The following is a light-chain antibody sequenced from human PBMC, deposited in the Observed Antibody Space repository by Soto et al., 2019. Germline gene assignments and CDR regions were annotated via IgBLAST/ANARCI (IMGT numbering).Light chain of an antibody. CDR1: PTISNF. J-gene: IGKJ2*01. CDR2: DAS. CDR3: QQSFSTPPT. V-gene: IGKV1-39*01. Sequence: DIQMPQSPSSLSASIGDRVTITCRARPTISNFLNWYQRKPRKAPKFLIHDASSLQSGVPSRFSGSRYGTDLTCNISSLQPEDFATYDCQQSFSTPPTIGQGTKLESK.